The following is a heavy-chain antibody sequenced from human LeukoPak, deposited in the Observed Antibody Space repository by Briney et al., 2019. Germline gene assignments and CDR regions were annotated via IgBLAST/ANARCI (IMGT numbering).Heavy chain of an antibody. CDR3: ARANVDTAMAYYFDY. CDR1: GGTFSSYA. J-gene: IGHJ4*02. D-gene: IGHD5-18*01. V-gene: IGHV1-69*01. Sequence: SVKVSCKAFGGTFSSYAISWVRQAPGQGLEWMGGIIPILGTANYAQKFQGRVTITADESTSTAYVELSSLRSEDTAVYYCARANVDTAMAYYFDYWGQGTLVTVSS. CDR2: IIPILGTA.